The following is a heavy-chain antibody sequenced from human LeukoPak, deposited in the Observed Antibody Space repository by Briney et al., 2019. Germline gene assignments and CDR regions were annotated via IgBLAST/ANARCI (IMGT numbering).Heavy chain of an antibody. D-gene: IGHD3-22*01. J-gene: IGHJ4*02. Sequence: GGSLRLSCAASGFTFSSYGMHWVRQAPGKGLEWVAFIRYDGSNKYYADSVKGRFTISRDNSKNTLYLQMNSLRAEDTAVYYCAKDMYYYDSSGYFDYWGQGTLVTVSS. V-gene: IGHV3-30*02. CDR3: AKDMYYYDSSGYFDY. CDR2: IRYDGSNK. CDR1: GFTFSSYG.